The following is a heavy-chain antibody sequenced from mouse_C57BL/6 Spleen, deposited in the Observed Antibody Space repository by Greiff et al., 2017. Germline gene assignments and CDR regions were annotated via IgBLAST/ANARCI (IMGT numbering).Heavy chain of an antibody. Sequence: EVKVVESGPGMVKPSQSLSLTCTVTGYSITSDYDWHWIRHFPGNKLEWMGYISYSGSTNYNSSLKSRISITHDTSKNHFFLKLNSVTTEDTSTYYCARGSSGYDFDYWGQGTTLPGSS. CDR2: ISYSGST. CDR3: ARGSSGYDFDY. V-gene: IGHV3-1*01. CDR1: GYSITSDYD. D-gene: IGHD3-2*02. J-gene: IGHJ2*01.